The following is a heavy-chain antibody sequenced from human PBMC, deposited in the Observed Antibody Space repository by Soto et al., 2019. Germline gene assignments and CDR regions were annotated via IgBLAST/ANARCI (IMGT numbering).Heavy chain of an antibody. V-gene: IGHV3-53*01. CDR1: VFSVSSDY. Sequence: GRSLGVSCASSVFSVSSDYMSWVRQAPGNGLDSVSLIYSGGDTYYADSVKWRFTISRDISSNTIYLHMTSLRADDTAIYYCTRAGSDPGNFYISNYYAMDVWGRGTTDTVSS. D-gene: IGHD3-10*01. J-gene: IGHJ6*01. CDR3: TRAGSDPGNFYISNYYAMDV. CDR2: IYSGGDT.